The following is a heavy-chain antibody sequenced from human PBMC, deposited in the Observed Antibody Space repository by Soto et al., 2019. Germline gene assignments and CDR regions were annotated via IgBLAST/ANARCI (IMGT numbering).Heavy chain of an antibody. V-gene: IGHV6-1*01. CDR3: ARASDIVVVPAAPSFDY. D-gene: IGHD2-2*01. CDR1: GDSVSSNSAA. Sequence: SQTLSLTCAISGDSVSSNSAAWNWIRQSPSRGLEWLGRTYYRSKWYNDYAVSVKSRITINPDTSKNQFSLQLNSVTPEDTAVYYCARASDIVVVPAAPSFDYWGQGTLVTVSS. J-gene: IGHJ4*02. CDR2: TYYRSKWYN.